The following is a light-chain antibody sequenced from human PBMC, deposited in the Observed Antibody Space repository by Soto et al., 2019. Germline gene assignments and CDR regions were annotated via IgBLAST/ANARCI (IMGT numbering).Light chain of an antibody. CDR1: QGISTY. CDR3: QHSTTWT. CDR2: AAS. V-gene: IGKV1-39*01. Sequence: DIQMNQSPSSLSASVGDRVTITCRASQGISTYLNWYQQKPGKAPKLLIYAASSLQSGVPSRFSGSGSETDFTLTITSLQPEDFATYSCQHSTTWTFGQGTKV. J-gene: IGKJ1*01.